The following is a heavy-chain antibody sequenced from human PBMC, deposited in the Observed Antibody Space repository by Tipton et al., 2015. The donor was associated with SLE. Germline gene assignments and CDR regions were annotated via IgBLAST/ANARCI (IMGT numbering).Heavy chain of an antibody. CDR2: IKQDGGEK. V-gene: IGHV3-7*05. J-gene: IGHJ3*02. D-gene: IGHD3-3*02. Sequence: SLRLSCAASGITFSTSWMSWVRQAPGKGLEWVANIKQDGGEKNYVDSVKGRFTISRDNAENSLYLQMNSLRVEDTAVYYCASPSSPQFHSMSIWGQGTMVTVSS. CDR3: ASPSSPQFHSMSI. CDR1: GITFSTSW.